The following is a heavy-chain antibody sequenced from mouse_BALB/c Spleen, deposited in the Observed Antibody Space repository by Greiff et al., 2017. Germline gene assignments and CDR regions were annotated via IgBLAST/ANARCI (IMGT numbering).Heavy chain of an antibody. D-gene: IGHD2-4*01. J-gene: IGHJ3*01. Sequence: QVQLQQSGPELVKPGASVRISCKASGYTFTSYYIHWVKQRPGQGLEWIGWIYPGNVNTKYNEKFKGKATLTADKSSSTAYMQLSSLTSEDSVVYFCARSYYDFPWFAYWGQGTLVTVSA. CDR2: IYPGNVNT. V-gene: IGHV1S56*01. CDR3: ARSYYDFPWFAY. CDR1: GYTFTSYY.